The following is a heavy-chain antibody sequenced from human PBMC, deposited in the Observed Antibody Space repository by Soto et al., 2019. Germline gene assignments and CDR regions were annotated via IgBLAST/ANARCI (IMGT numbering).Heavy chain of an antibody. CDR2: TIPLLNVA. Sequence: QVQLVQSGAEVKKPGSSVKVSCKASGGTFSTSTFTWVRQAPGQGLEWMGRTIPLLNVADYAQDFQGRVTINVDKSTRTAYIQLTTLTSKDTAVYYCARDTPIVSTYSGYDAIDSWGQGTLVTVSS. CDR3: ARDTPIVSTYSGYDAIDS. CDR1: GGTFSTST. D-gene: IGHD5-12*01. J-gene: IGHJ4*02. V-gene: IGHV1-69*08.